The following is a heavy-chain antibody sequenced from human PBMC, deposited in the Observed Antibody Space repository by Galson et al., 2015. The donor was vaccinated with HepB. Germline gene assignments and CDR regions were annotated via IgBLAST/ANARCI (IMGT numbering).Heavy chain of an antibody. Sequence: SCKASGYTFTTYYIHWVRQAPGQGLEWMGIINPTGGSTTYAQKFQDRVTMTRETSTGTVYMEVSSLRSEDTAVYYCTRSRNVAVPVAHFDYGGRGTLVAVPS. CDR3: TRSRNVAVPVAHFDY. J-gene: IGHJ4*02. V-gene: IGHV1-46*03. CDR2: INPTGGST. CDR1: GYTFTTYY. D-gene: IGHD6-19*01.